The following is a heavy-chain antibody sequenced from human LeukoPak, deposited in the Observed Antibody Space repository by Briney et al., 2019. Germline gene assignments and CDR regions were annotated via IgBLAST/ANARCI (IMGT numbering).Heavy chain of an antibody. CDR2: IWYDGSKK. CDR3: ARYYGDYGSFDY. D-gene: IGHD4-17*01. Sequence: PGGSLRLSCAASGFTFSSHGMHCVRQAPGKGLEWVAVIWYDGSKKYYADSVKGRFTISRDNSKNTLSLQMNSLRAEDTAVYYCARYYGDYGSFDYWGQGTLVTVSS. CDR1: GFTFSSHG. J-gene: IGHJ4*02. V-gene: IGHV3-33*01.